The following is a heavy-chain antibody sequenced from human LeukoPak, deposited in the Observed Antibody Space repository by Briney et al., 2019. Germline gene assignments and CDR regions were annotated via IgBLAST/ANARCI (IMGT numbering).Heavy chain of an antibody. J-gene: IGHJ4*02. CDR2: INHSGST. D-gene: IGHD5-12*01. CDR3: ARGRGYGGNPSGY. Sequence: SETLSLTFAVYGGSFSGYYWSWIRQPPGKGLEWIGEINHSGSTNYNPSLKSRVTISVDTSKNQFSLKLSSVTAADTAVYYCARGRGYGGNPSGYWGQGTLVTVSS. CDR1: GGSFSGYY. V-gene: IGHV4-34*01.